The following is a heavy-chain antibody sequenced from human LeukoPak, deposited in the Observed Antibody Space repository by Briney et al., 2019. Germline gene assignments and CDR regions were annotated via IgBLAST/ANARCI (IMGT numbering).Heavy chain of an antibody. J-gene: IGHJ4*02. CDR3: ARDPGSCGGDCYPTQPDY. V-gene: IGHV3-74*01. D-gene: IGHD2-21*02. CDR1: GVTFSSYW. Sequence: GGSLRLSCAAPGVTFSSYWTHWGRQPPGERVLWGSRINCHGGSTRYADSVKSRFTISIDNVKNTLYLQMKSLRAEDTAVYYCARDPGSCGGDCYPTQPDYWGQGTLVTVSS. CDR2: INCHGGST.